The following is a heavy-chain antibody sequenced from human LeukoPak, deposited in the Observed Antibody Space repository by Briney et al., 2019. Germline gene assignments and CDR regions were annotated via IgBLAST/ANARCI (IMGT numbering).Heavy chain of an antibody. Sequence: GGSLRLSCAVSGFNFRDHWMDWVRQAPGKGLEWVGHIKTDGSETYYVDSLRGRFSISRDNTNNALYLQMNSLRVEDTAVYYCAKNNGWFHLAQWGQGTLVTVSS. CDR3: AKNNGWFHLAQ. CDR1: GFNFRDHW. D-gene: IGHD6-19*01. J-gene: IGHJ4*02. CDR2: IKTDGSET. V-gene: IGHV3-7*03.